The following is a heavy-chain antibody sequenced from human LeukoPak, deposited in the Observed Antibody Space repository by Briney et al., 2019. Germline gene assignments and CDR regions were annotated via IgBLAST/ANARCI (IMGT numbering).Heavy chain of an antibody. V-gene: IGHV1-18*01. CDR1: GYTLTTYS. CDR2: ISVNNGGT. Sequence: ASVKVSCKASGYTLTTYSLAWVLQAPGQSLEWMGWISVNNGGTNYAQSFQDRVTLTRDTSTNTAYLELRSLRSDDTAIIYCATATQPRGYFLHWGQGTLVTVSS. CDR3: ATATQPRGYFLH. D-gene: IGHD2-2*01. J-gene: IGHJ1*01.